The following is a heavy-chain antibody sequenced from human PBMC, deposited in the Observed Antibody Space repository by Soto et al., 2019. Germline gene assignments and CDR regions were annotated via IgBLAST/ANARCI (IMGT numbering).Heavy chain of an antibody. Sequence: ASVKVSCKASGYTFTGYYMHWVRQAPGQGLEWMGWINPNSGGTNYAQKFQGWVTMTRDTSASTAYMELTSLRLEDTAVYYCARGATSSWPFDYWGQGTLVTVSS. J-gene: IGHJ4*02. D-gene: IGHD6-13*01. V-gene: IGHV1-2*04. CDR2: INPNSGGT. CDR1: GYTFTGYY. CDR3: ARGATSSWPFDY.